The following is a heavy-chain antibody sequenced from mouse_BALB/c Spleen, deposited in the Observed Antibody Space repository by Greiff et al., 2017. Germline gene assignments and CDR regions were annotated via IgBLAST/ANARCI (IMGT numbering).Heavy chain of an antibody. CDR3: ARAPYYGNYDYAMDY. CDR2: IDPANGNT. V-gene: IGHV14-3*02. Sequence: VQLKESGAELVKPGASVKLSCTASGFNIKDTYMHWVKQRPEQGLEWIGRIDPANGNTKYDPKFQGKATITADTSSNTAYLHLSSLTSEDTAVYYCARAPYYGNYDYAMDYWGQGTSVTVSS. J-gene: IGHJ4*01. CDR1: GFNIKDTY. D-gene: IGHD2-10*01.